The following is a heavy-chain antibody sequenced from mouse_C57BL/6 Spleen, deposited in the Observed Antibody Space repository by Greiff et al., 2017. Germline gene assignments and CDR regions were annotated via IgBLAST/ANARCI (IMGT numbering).Heavy chain of an antibody. CDR1: GYTFTSYW. CDR2: IHPNSGST. Sequence: VQLQQSGAELVKPGASVKLSCKASGYTFTSYWMHWVKQRPGQGLEWIGMIHPNSGSTNYNEKFKSKATLTVDKSSSTAYMQLSSLTSEDSAVYYCERDGSSWNYWGQGTTLTVSS. V-gene: IGHV1-64*01. CDR3: ERDGSSWNY. D-gene: IGHD1-1*01. J-gene: IGHJ2*01.